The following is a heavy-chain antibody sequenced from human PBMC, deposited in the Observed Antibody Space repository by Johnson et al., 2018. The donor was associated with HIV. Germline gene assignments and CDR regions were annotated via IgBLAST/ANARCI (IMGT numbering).Heavy chain of an antibody. J-gene: IGHJ3*01. V-gene: IGHV3-30-3*01. CDR1: GFTFSNYP. CDR3: ARVQIAARWSDALHF. Sequence: QVQLVESGGGVVRPGGSLRLSCAASGFTFSNYPMNWVRQAPGKGLEWVAVISFDGNNKYYADSVKGRFTILRDNSKNTLYLQMNSLRVEDTAVYYFARVQIAARWSDALHFWGQGTKVTVSS. D-gene: IGHD6-6*01. CDR2: ISFDGNNK.